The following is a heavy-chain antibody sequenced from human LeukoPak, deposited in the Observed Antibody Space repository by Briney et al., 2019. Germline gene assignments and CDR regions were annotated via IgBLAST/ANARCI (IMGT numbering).Heavy chain of an antibody. J-gene: IGHJ4*02. CDR3: AILPTV. V-gene: IGHV4-59*01. Sequence: SETLSLTCTVSGASISGYYWSWIRQTPGKGLQFIGYIYNSVNDYNPSLKSRVIISSDPSKNQFSLRLRSVTAADTAVYYCAILPTVWGQGTLVTVSS. D-gene: IGHD1-14*01. CDR2: IYNSVN. CDR1: GASISGYY.